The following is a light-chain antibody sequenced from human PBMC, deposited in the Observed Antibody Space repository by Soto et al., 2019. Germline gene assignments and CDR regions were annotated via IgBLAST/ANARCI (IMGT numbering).Light chain of an antibody. CDR2: DVS. CDR3: CSYAGSYTFEV. CDR1: SSDVGGYNY. J-gene: IGLJ1*01. V-gene: IGLV2-11*01. Sequence: QSALTQPRSVSGSPGQSVTISCTGTSSDVGGYNYVSWYQQHPGKAPKLMIYDVSKRPSGVPDRFSASKSGNTASLTISGLQAEDEADDYCCSYAGSYTFEVFGTGTKVTVL.